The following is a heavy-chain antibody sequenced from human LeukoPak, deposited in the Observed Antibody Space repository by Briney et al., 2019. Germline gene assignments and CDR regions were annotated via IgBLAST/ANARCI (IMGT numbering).Heavy chain of an antibody. CDR3: TREGIVVVVASHYHYYGMDV. V-gene: IGHV3-49*03. CDR2: IRSKAYGGTT. D-gene: IGHD2-15*01. CDR1: GFTFGDYA. Sequence: GGSLRLSCTASGFTFGDYAMSWFRQAPGKGLEWVGFIRSKAYGGTTEYAASVKGRFTISRDDSKSIAYLQMNSLKTEDTAVYYCTREGIVVVVASHYHYYGMDVWGQGTTVTVSS. J-gene: IGHJ6*02.